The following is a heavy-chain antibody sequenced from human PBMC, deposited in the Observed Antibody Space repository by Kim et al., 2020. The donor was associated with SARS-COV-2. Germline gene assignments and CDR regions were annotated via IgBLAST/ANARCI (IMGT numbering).Heavy chain of an antibody. J-gene: IGHJ4*02. D-gene: IGHD3-22*01. Sequence: SQQLPGRVTITRDTSASIAYMELSSLRSEDTAVYYCARGGFTSGYYLFDFWGQGTLVTVSS. CDR3: ARGGFTSGYYLFDF. V-gene: IGHV1-3*01.